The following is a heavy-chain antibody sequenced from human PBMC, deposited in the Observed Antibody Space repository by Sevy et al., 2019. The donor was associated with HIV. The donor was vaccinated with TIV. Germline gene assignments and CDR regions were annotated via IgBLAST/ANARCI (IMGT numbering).Heavy chain of an antibody. D-gene: IGHD3-22*01. CDR3: ARDPTFSSDTRGYYPFDS. V-gene: IGHV3-30*04. CDR2: ISYDGSNK. Sequence: GGSLRLSCAASGFIFSNYAIHWVRRAPGKGLEWVAVISYDGSNKHYEASVKGRFTTSRDNSRNTLFLQMNSLRLDDTAVYYCARDPTFSSDTRGYYPFDSWGQGTLVTVSS. CDR1: GFIFSNYA. J-gene: IGHJ4*02.